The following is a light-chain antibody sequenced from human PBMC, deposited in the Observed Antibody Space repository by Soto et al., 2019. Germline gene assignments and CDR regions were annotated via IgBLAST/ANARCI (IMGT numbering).Light chain of an antibody. CDR3: QHYTSDSEA. V-gene: IGKV1-5*03. CDR2: KAS. J-gene: IGKJ1*01. CDR1: QTISSW. Sequence: DIQMTQSTSTLSGSVGDRVTITCRASQTISSWLAWYQQKPGKAPKLLIYKASTLKSGVPSRFSGSGSGTEFTLTISSLQPDDFATYYCQHYTSDSEAFGQGTKVELK.